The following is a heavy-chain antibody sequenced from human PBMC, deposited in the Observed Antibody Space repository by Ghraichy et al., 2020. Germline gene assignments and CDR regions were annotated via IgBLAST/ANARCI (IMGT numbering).Heavy chain of an antibody. CDR3: ARDLGGGWYFDY. CDR1: GFSFGSYW. J-gene: IGHJ4*02. D-gene: IGHD6-19*01. Sequence: GGSLRLSCAASGFSFGSYWMSWVRQAPGKGLEWVANIKVDGSQKHYVDSVKGRFTISRDNAKNSLFLQMNSLRAEDTAVYYCARDLGGGWYFDYWGQGALVTVSS. V-gene: IGHV3-7*01. CDR2: IKVDGSQK.